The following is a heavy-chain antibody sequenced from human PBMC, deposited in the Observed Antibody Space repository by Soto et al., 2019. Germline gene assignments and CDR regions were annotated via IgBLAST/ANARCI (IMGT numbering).Heavy chain of an antibody. Sequence: PSETLSLTCAVSGVSISSGNWWTWVRQTPQRGLEYIGEIFHDGTANYYPSFERRVAISVDTSKNQFSLKLSSVTAADTAVYYCARGWMGSGSHWAFDIWGQGTMVTVSS. V-gene: IGHV4-4*02. J-gene: IGHJ3*02. CDR3: ARGWMGSGSHWAFDI. CDR1: GVSISSGNW. CDR2: IFHDGTA. D-gene: IGHD1-26*01.